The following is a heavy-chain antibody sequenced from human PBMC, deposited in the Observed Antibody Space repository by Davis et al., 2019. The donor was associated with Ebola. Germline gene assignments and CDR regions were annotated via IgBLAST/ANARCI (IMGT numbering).Heavy chain of an antibody. D-gene: IGHD3-10*01. J-gene: IGHJ5*02. CDR1: GGSISSSY. CDR2: INYSGGT. V-gene: IGHV4-59*01. CDR3: ARYYYTSGTSDRWFDP. Sequence: MPSETLSLTCTVSGGSISSSYWSWIRQPPGKGLEWIAYINYSGGTNSNPSLKSRLTISVDTSKNQFSLRLNSVTAADTAVYYCARYYYTSGTSDRWFDPWGQGTLVTVSS.